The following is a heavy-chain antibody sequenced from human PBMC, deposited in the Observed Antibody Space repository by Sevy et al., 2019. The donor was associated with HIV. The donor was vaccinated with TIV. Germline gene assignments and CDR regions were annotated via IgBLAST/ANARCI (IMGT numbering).Heavy chain of an antibody. V-gene: IGHV3-23*01. Sequence: GGSLRLSCAASGFTFSSYAMTWVRQAPGKGPEWVSIISGSGGTTYYADSVKGRFTISRDNSKNTLYLQMNSLRAEDTAVYYCAKRYSGNNPFDFWGQGTLVTVSS. D-gene: IGHD5-12*01. J-gene: IGHJ4*02. CDR2: ISGSGGTT. CDR3: AKRYSGNNPFDF. CDR1: GFTFSSYA.